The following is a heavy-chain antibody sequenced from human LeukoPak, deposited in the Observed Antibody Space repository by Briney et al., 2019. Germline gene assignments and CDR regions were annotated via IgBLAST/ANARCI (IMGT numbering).Heavy chain of an antibody. D-gene: IGHD3-10*01. V-gene: IGHV3-11*01. CDR3: ARTYGYYYYFLDV. CDR2: ISGDGETI. Sequence: KSGGSLRLSCAASGFTFSDHHMTWIRQAPGQGLEWISYISGDGETIYFADSVKGRFSVSRDNAKSSLYLQMDRLRVDDTAVYYCARTYGYYYYFLDVWGKGSTVIVS. J-gene: IGHJ6*03. CDR1: GFTFSDHH.